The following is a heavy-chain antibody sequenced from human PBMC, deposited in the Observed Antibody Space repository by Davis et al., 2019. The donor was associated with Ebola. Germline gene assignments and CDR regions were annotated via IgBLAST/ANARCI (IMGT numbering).Heavy chain of an antibody. V-gene: IGHV4-61*01. CDR2: IYYSGST. CDR3: ARETYGDYGLYYYGMDV. D-gene: IGHD4-17*01. CDR1: GGSVSSGSYY. J-gene: IGHJ6*02. Sequence: MPSETLSLTCTVSGGSVSSGSYYWSWIRQPPEKGLEWVGYIYYSGSTNYNPSLKSRVTISVDTSKNQFSLKLSSVTAADTAVYYCARETYGDYGLYYYGMDVWGQGTTVTVSS.